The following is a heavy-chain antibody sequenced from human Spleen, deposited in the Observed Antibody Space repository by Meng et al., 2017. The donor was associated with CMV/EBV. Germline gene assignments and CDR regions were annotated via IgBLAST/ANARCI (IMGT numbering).Heavy chain of an antibody. CDR3: ARDGVGYSFDY. Sequence: GESLKISCAASGFTFSSYAMHWVRQAPGKGLEWVAVISYDGSNKYYADSVKGRFTISRDNSKNTLYLQMNSLRAEDTAVYYCARDGVGYSFDYWGQGTLVTVSS. CDR1: GFTFSSYA. D-gene: IGHD2-8*02. J-gene: IGHJ4*02. V-gene: IGHV3-30*04. CDR2: ISYDGSNK.